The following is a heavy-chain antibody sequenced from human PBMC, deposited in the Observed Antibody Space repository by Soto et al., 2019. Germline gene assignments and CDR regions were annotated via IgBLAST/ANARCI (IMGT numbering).Heavy chain of an antibody. CDR1: GFTFSSYG. V-gene: IGHV3-30*03. J-gene: IGHJ4*02. CDR3: VRGKVAAGFDY. D-gene: IGHD6-13*01. CDR2: ISYDGSNK. Sequence: GGSLRLSCAASGFTFSSYGMHWVRQAPGKGLEWVAVISYDGSNKYYADSVKGRFTISRDNSKNTLYLQMNSLRAEDRAIYYCVRGKVAAGFDYWGQGALVTVSS.